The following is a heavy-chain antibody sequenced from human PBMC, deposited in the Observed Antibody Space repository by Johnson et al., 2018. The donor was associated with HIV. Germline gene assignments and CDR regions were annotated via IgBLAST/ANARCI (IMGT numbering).Heavy chain of an antibody. CDR1: GFTFSSYA. J-gene: IGHJ3*02. D-gene: IGHD5-24*01. V-gene: IGHV3-23*04. CDR2: ISGSGGST. Sequence: VQLVESGGGLVQPVGSLRLSCAASGFTFSSYAMSWVRQAPGKGLEWVSAISGSGGSTYYADSVKGRFTISRDNSKNTLYLQMNSLRAEDTALYYCAKDIYGYDAFDIWGQGTLVIVSS. CDR3: AKDIYGYDAFDI.